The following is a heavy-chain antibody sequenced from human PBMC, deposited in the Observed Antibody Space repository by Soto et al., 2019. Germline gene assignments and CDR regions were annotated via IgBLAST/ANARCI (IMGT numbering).Heavy chain of an antibody. Sequence: QMQLVQSGPEVKKPGTSVKVSCKASGFTFTSSAVQWVRQARGPRLEWIGWIVVGSGNTNYAQKFQERVTITRDISTIPDYIELSSVRSEDTAVYYCAASSFFSRGSGWYYFDYWGQGTLVTVSS. D-gene: IGHD6-19*01. CDR2: IVVGSGNT. J-gene: IGHJ4*02. V-gene: IGHV1-58*01. CDR1: GFTFTSSA. CDR3: AASSFFSRGSGWYYFDY.